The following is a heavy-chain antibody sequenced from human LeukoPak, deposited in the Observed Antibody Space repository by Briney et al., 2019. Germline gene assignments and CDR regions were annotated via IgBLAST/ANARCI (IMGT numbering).Heavy chain of an antibody. V-gene: IGHV1-18*04. CDR3: ARNLLNYGSGSYLEDY. CDR2: ISAYNGNT. J-gene: IGHJ4*02. CDR1: GYTFTSYG. Sequence: ASVKVSCKASGYTFTSYGISWVRQARGQGLEWMGWISAYNGNTNYAQKLQGRVTMTTDTSTSTAYMELRSLRSDDTAVYYCARNLLNYGSGSYLEDYWGQGTLVTVSS. D-gene: IGHD3-10*01.